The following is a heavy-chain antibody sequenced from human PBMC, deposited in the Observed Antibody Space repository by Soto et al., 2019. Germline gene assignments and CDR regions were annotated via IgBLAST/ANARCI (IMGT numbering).Heavy chain of an antibody. CDR2: IYSSGDT. J-gene: IGHJ4*02. D-gene: IGHD3-10*01. V-gene: IGHV3-66*01. CDR1: GFSVSDNY. CDR3: ATPLWLGESVFDY. Sequence: GGSLRLSCAASGFSVSDNYMSWVRQAPGKGLEWISVIYSSGDTYYADSVKGRLTISRDNSRNTLYLQINDLRAEDTAVYYCATPLWLGESVFDYGGREPLVTVSS.